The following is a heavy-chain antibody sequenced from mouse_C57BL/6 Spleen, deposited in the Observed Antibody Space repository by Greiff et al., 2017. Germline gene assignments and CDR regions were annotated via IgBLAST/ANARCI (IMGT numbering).Heavy chain of an antibody. D-gene: IGHD4-1*01. CDR1: GFSLSTFGMG. J-gene: IGHJ2*01. Sequence: QVQLQQSGPGILQPSQTLSLTCSFSGFSLSTFGMGVGWIRQPSGKGLEWLAHIWWDDDKYYNPALKSRLTLSKDTSKNQVFLKIANVDTADTATYYCARIKTGSDFDDWGQGTTLTVSS. CDR3: ARIKTGSDFDD. CDR2: IWWDDDK. V-gene: IGHV8-8*01.